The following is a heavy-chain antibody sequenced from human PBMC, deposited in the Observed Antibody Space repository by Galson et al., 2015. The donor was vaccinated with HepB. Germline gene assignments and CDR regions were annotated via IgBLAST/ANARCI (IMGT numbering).Heavy chain of an antibody. CDR3: ATDGYYGSGSFLH. CDR1: GYTLHELS. J-gene: IGHJ4*02. Sequence: SVKVSCKVSGYTLHELSMHWVRQAPGKGLEWMGGFDPEDGETIYAQKFQGRVTMTEDTSTDTAYMELSSLRSEDTAVYYCATDGYYGSGSFLHWGQGTLVTVSS. D-gene: IGHD3-10*01. CDR2: FDPEDGET. V-gene: IGHV1-24*01.